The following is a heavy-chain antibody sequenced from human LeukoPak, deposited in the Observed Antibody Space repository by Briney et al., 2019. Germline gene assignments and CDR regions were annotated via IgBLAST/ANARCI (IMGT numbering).Heavy chain of an antibody. Sequence: GGSLRLSCTGSGFTFGDYYVNCVRQAPGKGPELVGFIRSQDHGGTPGYAASVKGRFTSSRDDSKSIASLQMNSMQTDDTALYYCTSHRPSFNWFDPWGQGTLVTVSS. V-gene: IGHV3-49*04. CDR2: IRSQDHGGTP. D-gene: IGHD2-2*01. CDR1: GFTFGDYY. CDR3: TSHRPSFNWFDP. J-gene: IGHJ5*02.